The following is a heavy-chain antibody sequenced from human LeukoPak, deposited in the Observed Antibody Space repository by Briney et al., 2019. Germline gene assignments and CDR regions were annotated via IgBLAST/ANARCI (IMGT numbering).Heavy chain of an antibody. CDR3: ARDGPAAPLDY. V-gene: IGHV4-61*02. D-gene: IGHD2-2*01. Sequence: SETLSLTCTVSGGSISSGSYYWSWIRQPAGKGLEWIGRIYTSGSTNYNPSLKSRVTISVDTSKNQFSLKLSSVTAADTAVYCCARDGPAAPLDYWGQGTLVTVSS. CDR2: IYTSGST. J-gene: IGHJ4*02. CDR1: GGSISSGSYY.